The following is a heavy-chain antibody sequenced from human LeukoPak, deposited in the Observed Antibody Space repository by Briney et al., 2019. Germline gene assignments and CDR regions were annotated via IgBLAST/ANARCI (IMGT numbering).Heavy chain of an antibody. CDR3: ARAPDLWPDY. V-gene: IGHV1-46*01. D-gene: IGHD1-14*01. Sequence: ASVKVSCKATGYTFTSYYIHWVRQAPGQGLEWIGIINPSGGSTTYAQKFQGRVTMTRDTSTSTVYMELSSLRSEDTAMYYCARAPDLWPDYWGQGTLVTVSS. CDR2: INPSGGST. J-gene: IGHJ4*02. CDR1: GYTFTSYY.